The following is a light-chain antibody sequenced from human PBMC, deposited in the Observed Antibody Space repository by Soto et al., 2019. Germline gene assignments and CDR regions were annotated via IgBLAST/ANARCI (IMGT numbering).Light chain of an antibody. CDR3: SSYAGSNNLV. V-gene: IGLV2-8*01. CDR1: SSDVGGYNF. J-gene: IGLJ2*01. CDR2: EDI. Sequence: QSALTQPPSASGSPGQSVTISCTGTSSDVGGYNFVSWYQQHPGKAPKLMIYEDIKRPSGVPDRFSGSKSGNTASLTVSGLQPEDEADYYCSSYAGSNNLVFGGGTKLTVL.